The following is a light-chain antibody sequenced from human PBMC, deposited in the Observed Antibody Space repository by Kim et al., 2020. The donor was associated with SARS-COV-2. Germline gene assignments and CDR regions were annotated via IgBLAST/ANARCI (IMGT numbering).Light chain of an antibody. CDR2: AAS. J-gene: IGKJ1*01. Sequence: DIQMTQSPSSLSASVGDRVTITCRASQSISSWLAWYQQKPEKAPKCLIYAASSLQSGVPSRFSGSGSGTDFTLTISSLQPEDFATYYFKHYESYPRTFGQGTKVDIK. CDR3: KHYESYPRT. V-gene: IGKV1D-16*01. CDR1: QSISSW.